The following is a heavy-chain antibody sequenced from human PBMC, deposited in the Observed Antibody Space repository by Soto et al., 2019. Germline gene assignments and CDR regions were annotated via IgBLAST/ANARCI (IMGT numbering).Heavy chain of an antibody. D-gene: IGHD3-10*01. Sequence: QVQLVESGGGVIQPGKSLRLSCSASGFAFSTYGMHWVRQAPGKGLEWVAVIWADGSRQFYGDSVKGRFTIFRDNSKNPLSLQITSLRIDDPAVSYCVGGTRHWGLSDSCGQGTLVTVSS. CDR2: IWADGSRQ. CDR3: VGGTRHWGLSDS. V-gene: IGHV3-33*08. CDR1: GFAFSTYG. J-gene: IGHJ5*01.